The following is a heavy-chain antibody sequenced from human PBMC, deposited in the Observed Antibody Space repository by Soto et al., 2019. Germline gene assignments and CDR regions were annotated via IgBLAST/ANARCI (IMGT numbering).Heavy chain of an antibody. V-gene: IGHV1-69*06. J-gene: IGHJ4*02. CDR1: GDTFTTNS. D-gene: IGHD2-8*01. Sequence: QVQLVQSGAEVKKPGSSVKVSCKASGDTFTTNSLNWVRQAPGQGLEWMGGIIPVVGTTKYAQKYQDRVTITGDKSTNPAYMELSSLRSDDTAVYYCARGLLYATTYFDDWGQGTPVTVSS. CDR2: IIPVVGTT. CDR3: ARGLLYATTYFDD.